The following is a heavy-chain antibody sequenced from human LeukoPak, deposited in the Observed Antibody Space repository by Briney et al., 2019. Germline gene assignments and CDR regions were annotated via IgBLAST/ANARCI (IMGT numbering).Heavy chain of an antibody. D-gene: IGHD5-24*01. Sequence: GGSLRLSCAASGFIFSTFGKHWVRQAPGKGLEWVAFIRFDGNNKYYADSVKGRFTISRDNSKNTLYLQMNSLRIEDTALYYCATGGIGYTYREVDYWGQGTLVTVSS. CDR3: ATGGIGYTYREVDY. CDR2: IRFDGNNK. J-gene: IGHJ4*02. V-gene: IGHV3-30*02. CDR1: GFIFSTFG.